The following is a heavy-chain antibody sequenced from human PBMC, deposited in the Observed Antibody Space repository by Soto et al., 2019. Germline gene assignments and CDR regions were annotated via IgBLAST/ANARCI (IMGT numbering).Heavy chain of an antibody. J-gene: IGHJ4*01. CDR1: GGSVISGSHY. Sequence: PSETLSLTCTVSGGSVISGSHYWSWMRQPPGKGLELIGYIYYTGSTNYNPSLESRVTISVDTSKNQFSLNLSSVTAADTAGYYCARRRTHQLDHWRHGSLVTVSS. CDR2: IYYTGST. CDR3: ARRRTHQLDH. V-gene: IGHV4-61*01.